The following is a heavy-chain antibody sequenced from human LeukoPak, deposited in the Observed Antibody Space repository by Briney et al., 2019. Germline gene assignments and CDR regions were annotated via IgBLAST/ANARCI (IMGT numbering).Heavy chain of an antibody. CDR1: GYTFTGYY. CDR2: INPNSGGT. J-gene: IGHJ5*02. V-gene: IGHV1-2*02. Sequence: EASVKVSCKASGYTFTGYYMHWVRQAPGQGLEWMGWINPNSGGTNYAQKFQGRVTMTRDTSISTAYMELSRLRSDDTAVYYCAREGSGYDWGNWFDPWGQGTLDTVSS. CDR3: AREGSGYDWGNWFDP. D-gene: IGHD5-12*01.